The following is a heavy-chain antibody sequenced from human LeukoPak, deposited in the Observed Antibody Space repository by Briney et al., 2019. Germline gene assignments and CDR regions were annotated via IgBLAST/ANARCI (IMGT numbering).Heavy chain of an antibody. D-gene: IGHD6-19*01. Sequence: PSQTLSLTCAVSGGSISSGGYSWSWIRQPPGKGLEWIGYIYHSGSTYYNPSLKSRVTISVDRSKNQFSLKLSSVTAADTAVYYCASSIAVAVNSYDAFDIWGQGTMVTVSS. V-gene: IGHV4-30-2*01. CDR3: ASSIAVAVNSYDAFDI. CDR2: IYHSGST. CDR1: GGSISSGGYS. J-gene: IGHJ3*02.